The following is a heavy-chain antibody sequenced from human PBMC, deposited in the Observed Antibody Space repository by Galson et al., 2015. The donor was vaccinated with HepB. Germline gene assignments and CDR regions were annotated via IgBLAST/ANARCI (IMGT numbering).Heavy chain of an antibody. J-gene: IGHJ4*02. CDR1: GSTFSSYA. CDR2: ISGSGGST. V-gene: IGHV3-23*01. Sequence: LRLSCAASGSTFSSYAMSWVRQAPGKGLEWVSAISGSGGSTYYADSVKGRFTISRDNSKNTLYLQMNSLRAEDTAVYYCAGVRYTAMAANFDYWGQGTLVTVSS. CDR3: AGVRYTAMAANFDY. D-gene: IGHD5-18*01.